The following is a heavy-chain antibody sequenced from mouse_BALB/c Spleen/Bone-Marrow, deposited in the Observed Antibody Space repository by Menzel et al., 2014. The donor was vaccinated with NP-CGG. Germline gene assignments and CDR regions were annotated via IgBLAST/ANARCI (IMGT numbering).Heavy chain of an antibody. V-gene: IGHV14-3*02. CDR3: ANDWFAY. CDR2: IDPANGNT. Sequence: VQLQQSGAELAKPGASVKLSCTASGFNIKDTYMHWVKQRPEQGLEWIGRIDPANGNTKYDPKFQGKATITADTSSNTAHLHLSSLTSEDTAVYYCANDWFAYWGQGTLVTVSA. CDR1: GFNIKDTY. D-gene: IGHD2-3*01. J-gene: IGHJ3*01.